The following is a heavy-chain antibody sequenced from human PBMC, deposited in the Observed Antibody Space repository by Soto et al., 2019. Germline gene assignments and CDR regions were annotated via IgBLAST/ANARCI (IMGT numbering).Heavy chain of an antibody. CDR3: ARGVQLLLRQYFYYMDV. V-gene: IGHV4-39*01. D-gene: IGHD2-2*01. J-gene: IGHJ6*03. CDR2: IYYSGST. CDR1: GGSISSSSYY. Sequence: TSETLSLTCTVSGGSISSSSYYWVLIRQPPGKGLEWIGSIYYSGSTYYNPSLKSRVTISVDTSKNQFSLKLSSVTAADTAVYYCARGVQLLLRQYFYYMDVWAKGTTVTVSS.